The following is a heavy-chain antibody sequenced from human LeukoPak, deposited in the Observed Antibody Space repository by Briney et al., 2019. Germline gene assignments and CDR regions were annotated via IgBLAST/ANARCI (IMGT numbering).Heavy chain of an antibody. CDR3: ARNGWVRGVIINYYYYYYMDV. CDR1: GGSISSGSYY. D-gene: IGHD3-10*01. V-gene: IGHV4-61*02. CDR2: IYTSGST. J-gene: IGHJ6*03. Sequence: SETLSLTCTVSGGSISSGSYYWSWLRQPAGKGLEWIGRIYTSGSTNYNPSLKSRVTISVDTSKNQFSLKLSSVTAADTAVYYCARNGWVRGVIINYYYYYYMDVWGKGTTVTISS.